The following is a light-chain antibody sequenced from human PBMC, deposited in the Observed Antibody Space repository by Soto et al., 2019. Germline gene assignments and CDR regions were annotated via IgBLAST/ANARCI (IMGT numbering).Light chain of an antibody. CDR3: QQINSFPVT. CDR2: AAS. V-gene: IGKV1-9*01. CDR1: QGISSY. J-gene: IGKJ4*01. Sequence: DIQLTQSPSFLSASVGDRVTITCRASQGISSYLAWYQQRPGKAPKLLIYAASTLQSGVPSRFSGSGSGTEFTLNISSLQPEDFATYYCQQINSFPVTFGGGTKGDIK.